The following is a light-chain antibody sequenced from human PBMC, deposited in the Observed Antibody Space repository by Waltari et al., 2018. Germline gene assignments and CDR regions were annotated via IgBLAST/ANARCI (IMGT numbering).Light chain of an antibody. V-gene: IGKV2-40*01. CDR3: MQAIEFPS. CDR2: EGS. Sequence: DIVMTQTPLSLPVTLGEPASISCRSSQSLLDSEDGNTYLEWYLQKPGQSPQLLIYEGSNRASGVPDRFSGRGSDTDFTLKISRVEAEDVGVYYCMQAIEFPSFGQGTKVEIK. J-gene: IGKJ2*03. CDR1: QSLLDSEDGNTY.